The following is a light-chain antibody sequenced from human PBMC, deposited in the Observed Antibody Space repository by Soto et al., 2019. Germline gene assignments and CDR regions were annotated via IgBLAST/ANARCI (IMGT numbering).Light chain of an antibody. CDR2: AAS. CDR1: QSINGY. V-gene: IGKV1-39*01. CDR3: QQYNNWPPIT. Sequence: DIQMTQSPSSLSASVGDRVTITFRASQSINGYLNWYQQKTGKAPKLLIYAASNLQSGVPSRFSGSGSGTEFTLTISSLQSEDFAVYYCQQYNNWPPITFGQGTRLEIK. J-gene: IGKJ5*01.